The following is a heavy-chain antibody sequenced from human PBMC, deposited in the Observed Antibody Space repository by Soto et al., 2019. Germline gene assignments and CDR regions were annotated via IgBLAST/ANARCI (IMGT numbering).Heavy chain of an antibody. Sequence: TLSLTCTVSGGSISSGGYYWSWIRQHPGKGLEWIGYIYYSGSTYYNPSLKSRVTISVDTSKNQFSLKLSSVTAADTAVYYCARDRLRGTLLWGQGTLVTVSS. CDR1: GGSISSGGYY. CDR3: ARDRLRGTLL. J-gene: IGHJ4*02. CDR2: IYYSGST. V-gene: IGHV4-31*03. D-gene: IGHD3-10*01.